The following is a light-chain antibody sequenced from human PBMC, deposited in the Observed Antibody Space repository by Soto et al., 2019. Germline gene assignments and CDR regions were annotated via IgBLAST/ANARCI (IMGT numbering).Light chain of an antibody. CDR1: QNVLYKSNNENY. Sequence: DIVMTQSPDSLAVSLGERATINCKSSQNVLYKSNNENYLAWYQQKPGQPPKLLIYWASTRKPGVPDRVSGSGSGSDFALTISSRQAEDVAVYYCQQDYNTPPYTFGQGTKLEI. CDR2: WAS. V-gene: IGKV4-1*01. CDR3: QQDYNTPPYT. J-gene: IGKJ2*01.